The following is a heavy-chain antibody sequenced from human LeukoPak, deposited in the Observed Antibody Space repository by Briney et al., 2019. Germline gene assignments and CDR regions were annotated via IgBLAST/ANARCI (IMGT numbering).Heavy chain of an antibody. CDR3: AKDRGDGYNSDAFDI. D-gene: IGHD5-24*01. J-gene: IGHJ3*02. V-gene: IGHV3-23*01. Sequence: PGGSLRLSCAASGFTFSSYAMSWVRQAPGKGLEWVSAISGSGGSTYYADSVKGRFTSSRDNSKNTLYLQMNSLRAEDTAVYYCAKDRGDGYNSDAFDIWGQGTMVTVSS. CDR1: GFTFSSYA. CDR2: ISGSGGST.